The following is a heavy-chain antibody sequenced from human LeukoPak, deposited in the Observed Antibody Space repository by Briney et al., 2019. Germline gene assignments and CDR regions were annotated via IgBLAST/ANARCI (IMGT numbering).Heavy chain of an antibody. V-gene: IGHV3-23*01. Sequence: GGSLRLRCAADGFNFSSYAMSWVRQAPVYGLEWVSSISGSGGSTYYAGSVKGRFTISRDNSKNTLYLQMNSLRAEDTAVYYCAKDEWYSYGHDWFDPWGQGTLVTVSS. CDR2: ISGSGGST. CDR1: GFNFSSYA. CDR3: AKDEWYSYGHDWFDP. D-gene: IGHD5-18*01. J-gene: IGHJ5*02.